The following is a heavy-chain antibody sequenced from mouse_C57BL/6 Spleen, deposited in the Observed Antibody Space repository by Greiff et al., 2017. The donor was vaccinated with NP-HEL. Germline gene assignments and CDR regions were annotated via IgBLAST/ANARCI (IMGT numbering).Heavy chain of an antibody. CDR2: ISNLAYSI. J-gene: IGHJ3*01. CDR1: GFTFSDYG. CDR3: ARRGGVTTRGGFAY. Sequence: EVQRVESGGGLVQPGGSLKLSCAASGFTFSDYGMAWVRQAPRKGPEWVAFISNLAYSIYYADTVTGRFTISRENAKNTLYLEMSSLRSEDTAMYDGARRGGVTTRGGFAYWGQGTLVTVSA. V-gene: IGHV5-15*04. D-gene: IGHD2-2*01.